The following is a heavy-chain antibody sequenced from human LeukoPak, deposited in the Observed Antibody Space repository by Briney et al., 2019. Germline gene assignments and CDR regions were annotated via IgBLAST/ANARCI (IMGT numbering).Heavy chain of an antibody. Sequence: GASVKVSCKVSGYTLTELSMHWVRQAPGKGLEWMGGFDPEDGETIYAQKFQGRVTMTEDTSTDTAYMELSSLRSEDTAVYYCAIVGFLGSWYHDDYWGQGTLVTVSS. CDR1: GYTLTELS. CDR2: FDPEDGET. CDR3: AIVGFLGSWYHDDY. V-gene: IGHV1-24*01. J-gene: IGHJ4*02. D-gene: IGHD6-13*01.